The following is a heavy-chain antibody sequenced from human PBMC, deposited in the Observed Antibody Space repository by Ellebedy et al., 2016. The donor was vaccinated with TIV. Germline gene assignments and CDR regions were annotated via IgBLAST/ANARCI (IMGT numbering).Heavy chain of an antibody. D-gene: IGHD3-10*01. CDR3: ARMLTAYYNQYYDGMGV. Sequence: GSLRLSXAVSGASVTSNNWWSWVRQPPGKGLEWIGDVFHTGRTNYNPSLKSRVTISVEKSKNQFSLLLSSVTAADTANYYCARMLTAYYNQYYDGMGVWGQGTTVTVSS. CDR1: GASVTSNNW. CDR2: VFHTGRT. V-gene: IGHV4-4*02. J-gene: IGHJ6*02.